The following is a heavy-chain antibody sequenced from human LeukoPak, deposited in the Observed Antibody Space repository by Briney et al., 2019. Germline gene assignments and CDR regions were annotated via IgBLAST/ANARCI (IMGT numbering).Heavy chain of an antibody. V-gene: IGHV1-69*06. Sequence: ASVKVSCKASGGTFSSYAISWVRQAPGQGLEWMGGIIPIFGTANYAQKFRGRVTITADKSTRTAYMELSSLRSEDTAVYYCARDRALFVVVPAVATGDWFDPWGQGTLVTVSS. D-gene: IGHD2-2*01. CDR3: ARDRALFVVVPAVATGDWFDP. CDR2: IIPIFGTA. CDR1: GGTFSSYA. J-gene: IGHJ5*02.